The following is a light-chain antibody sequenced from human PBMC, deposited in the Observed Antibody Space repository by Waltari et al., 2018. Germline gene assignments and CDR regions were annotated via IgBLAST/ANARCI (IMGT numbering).Light chain of an antibody. CDR2: DVS. CDR3: NSYAGSSSWV. J-gene: IGLJ3*02. V-gene: IGLV2-14*01. Sequence: QSALTQPASVSGSPGQSITISCTGTSSDVGFSNYVSWYQQHPGKAPKLMIYDVSERPSGVSNRCSGSKSCNSASLTISGLQAEDEADYYCNSYAGSSSWVFGGGTKLTVL. CDR1: SSDVGFSNY.